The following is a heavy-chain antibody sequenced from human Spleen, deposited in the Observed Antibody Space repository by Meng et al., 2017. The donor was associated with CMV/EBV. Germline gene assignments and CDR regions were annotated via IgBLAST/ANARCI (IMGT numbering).Heavy chain of an antibody. CDR3: AKARTMIRGVWDYHNYYGMDV. Sequence: GGSLRLSCEVSGFTFSNYWMHWVRQAPGKGLVWVSRINSDGSDTKYVDSVKGRFNISRDKAKNTVYLQMTSLRVEDTAVYYCAKARTMIRGVWDYHNYYGMDVWGQGTTVTVSS. V-gene: IGHV3-74*03. J-gene: IGHJ6*02. CDR2: INSDGSDT. CDR1: GFTFSNYW. D-gene: IGHD3-10*01.